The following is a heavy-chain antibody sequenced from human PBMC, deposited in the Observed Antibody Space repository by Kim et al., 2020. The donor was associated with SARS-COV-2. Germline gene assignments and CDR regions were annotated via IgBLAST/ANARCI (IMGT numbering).Heavy chain of an antibody. CDR2: ISSSSSTI. CDR3: ARGYYGDYFFDY. D-gene: IGHD4-17*01. Sequence: GSLRLSCAASGFTFSRYTINWVRQAPGKGLEWVSYISSSSSTIYYADSVKGRFTISRDNAKNSLYLQMNSLTDDDTAIYYCARGYYGDYFFDYWGQGTLVTVSS. V-gene: IGHV3-48*02. CDR1: GFTFSRYT. J-gene: IGHJ4*02.